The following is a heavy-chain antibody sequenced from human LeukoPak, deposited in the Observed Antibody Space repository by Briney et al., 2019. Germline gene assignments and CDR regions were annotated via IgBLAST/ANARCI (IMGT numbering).Heavy chain of an antibody. CDR1: GFTFSNAW. J-gene: IGHJ3*02. CDR3: TTDGTDDILTGYYPITDAFDI. Sequence: PGGSLRLSCAASGFTFSNAWMSWVRQARGKGLEWVGRIKTKTDGGTTDDAAAVKGRVTISRDDSKNTVYLQMNSLKTEDTAVYYCTTDGTDDILTGYYPITDAFDIWGQGTVVTVSS. CDR2: IKTKTDGGTT. V-gene: IGHV3-15*01. D-gene: IGHD3-9*01.